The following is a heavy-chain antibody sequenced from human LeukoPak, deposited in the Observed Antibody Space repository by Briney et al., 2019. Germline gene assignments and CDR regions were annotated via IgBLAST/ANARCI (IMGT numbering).Heavy chain of an antibody. CDR2: IYYSGST. V-gene: IGHV4-59*01. CDR1: GGSISSYY. Sequence: PSETLSLTCTVSGGSISSYYWSWIRKPPGKGLEWIGYIYYSGSTNYNPSLKSRVTISVDTSKNQFSLKLSSVTAADTAVYYCARSQYMITFGGVIVRDPRFDYWGQGTLVTVSS. J-gene: IGHJ4*02. D-gene: IGHD3-16*02. CDR3: ARSQYMITFGGVIVRDPRFDY.